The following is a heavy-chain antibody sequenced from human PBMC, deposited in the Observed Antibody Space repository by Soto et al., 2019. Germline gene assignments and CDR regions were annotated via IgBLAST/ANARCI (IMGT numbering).Heavy chain of an antibody. V-gene: IGHV3-13*01. D-gene: IGHD3-10*01. CDR3: TRATFGVGMDL. CDR1: GFTYNSYD. CDR2: MGGAGAR. J-gene: IGHJ6*02. Sequence: GGSLRLSCAAFGFTYNSYDMIWVRQVTGKGLEWIASMGGAGAREYSGSVKGRFIISRDNAKNSLYLQMDSLRVADTGVYYCTRATFGVGMDLWGHGTPVTVSS.